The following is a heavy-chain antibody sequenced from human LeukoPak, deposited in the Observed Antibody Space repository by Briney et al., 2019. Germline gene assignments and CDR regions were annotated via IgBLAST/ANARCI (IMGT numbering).Heavy chain of an antibody. V-gene: IGHV3-74*01. Sequence: GGSLRLSCAASGFTFSSYWMHWVRHAPGKGLVWVSRINTDGSSTSYADSVKGRFTISRDNAKNTLYPQMNSLRAEDTAVYYCARDFQPRFLEWLGEDIGAFDIWGQGTMVTVSS. CDR3: ARDFQPRFLEWLGEDIGAFDI. CDR1: GFTFSSYW. J-gene: IGHJ3*02. D-gene: IGHD3-3*01. CDR2: INTDGSST.